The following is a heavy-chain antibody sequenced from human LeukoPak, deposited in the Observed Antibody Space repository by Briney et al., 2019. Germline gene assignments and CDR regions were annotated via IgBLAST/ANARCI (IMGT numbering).Heavy chain of an antibody. J-gene: IGHJ4*02. CDR3: ARLTAGTYPGFDY. CDR1: GGTFSSYA. CDR2: IIPILGIA. V-gene: IGHV1-69*04. Sequence: GASVKVSCKASGGTFSSYAISWVRQAPGQGLEWMGRIIPILGIANYAQKFQGRVTITADKSTSTAYMELSSLRSEDTAVYYCARLTAGTYPGFDYWGQGALVTVSS. D-gene: IGHD6-13*01.